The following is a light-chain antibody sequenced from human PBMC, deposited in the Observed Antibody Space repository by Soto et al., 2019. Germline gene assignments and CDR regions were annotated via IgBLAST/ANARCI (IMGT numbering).Light chain of an antibody. CDR1: QSVSSN. V-gene: IGKV3-15*01. Sequence: EIVMTQSPATLSVSPGERATLSCRASQSVSSNLVWYQQKPGQAPGLLLYGASTRATGIPARFSGSGSGTEFTLTISSLQSEDFALYYCQQYNSWPLTFGQGTKLEI. CDR2: GAS. J-gene: IGKJ2*01. CDR3: QQYNSWPLT.